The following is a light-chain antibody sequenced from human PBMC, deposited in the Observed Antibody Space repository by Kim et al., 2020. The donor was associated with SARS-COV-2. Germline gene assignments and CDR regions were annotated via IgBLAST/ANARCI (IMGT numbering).Light chain of an antibody. Sequence: SYELTQPPSVSVSPGQTARITCSGDALPKQHAFWYQQKPGQAPVVVIYKDTERPSGIPGRFSGSSSGATVTLTISGVQAEDEADYYCQSADSSGVVFGGGTQLTVL. CDR2: KDT. J-gene: IGLJ2*01. V-gene: IGLV3-25*03. CDR3: QSADSSGVV. CDR1: ALPKQH.